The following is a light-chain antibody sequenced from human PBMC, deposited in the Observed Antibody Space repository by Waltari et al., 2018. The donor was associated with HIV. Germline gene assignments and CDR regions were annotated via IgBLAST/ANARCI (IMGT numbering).Light chain of an antibody. Sequence: QSALTQPASVSGSPGQSITISCTRTSSDVATYKLVSWYQQHPGKAPKLMIYVVSKRPSGFSDRCSCSKSGDTASLTISGLQAEDEADYYCCSYVSNVIFGGGTKLTVL. CDR3: CSYVSNVI. CDR1: SSDVATYKL. V-gene: IGLV2-23*02. CDR2: VVS. J-gene: IGLJ2*01.